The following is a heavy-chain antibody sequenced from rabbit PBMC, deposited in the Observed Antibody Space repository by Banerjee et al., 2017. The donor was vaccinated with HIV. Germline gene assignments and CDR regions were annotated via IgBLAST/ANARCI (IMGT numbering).Heavy chain of an antibody. D-gene: IGHD4-1*01. Sequence: QEQLKESGGGLVQPGGSLKLSCKASGFDFSSYYMNWVRQAPGKGLEWIGSIYSVIDYTYYASWAKGRFTFSKTSSTTVTLQMTSLTAADTATYFCARDLDGVIGWNFGWWGPGTLVTVS. CDR2: IYSVIDYT. J-gene: IGHJ4*01. V-gene: IGHV1S45*01. CDR1: GFDFSSYYM. CDR3: ARDLDGVIGWNFGW.